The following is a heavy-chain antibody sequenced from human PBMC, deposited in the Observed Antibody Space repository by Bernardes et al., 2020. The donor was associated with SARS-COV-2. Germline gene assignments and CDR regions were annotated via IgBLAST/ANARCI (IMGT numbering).Heavy chain of an antibody. Sequence: LSLTCTVSGGSISSYYWSWIRQPPGKGLEWIGYIYYSGSTNYNPSLKSRVTISVDTSKNQFSLKLSSVTAADTAVYYCARADYSNYEVYYYYGMDVWGQGTTLTVSS. V-gene: IGHV4-59*01. D-gene: IGHD4-4*01. J-gene: IGHJ6*02. CDR1: GGSISSYY. CDR2: IYYSGST. CDR3: ARADYSNYEVYYYYGMDV.